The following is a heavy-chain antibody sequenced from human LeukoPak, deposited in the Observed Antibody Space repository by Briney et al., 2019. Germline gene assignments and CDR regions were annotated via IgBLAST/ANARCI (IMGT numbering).Heavy chain of an antibody. D-gene: IGHD6-13*01. V-gene: IGHV4-34*01. Sequence: SETLSLTCAVYGGSFSGYYWSWIRQPPGKGLEWIGEINHSGSTNYNPSLKSRVTISVDTSKNQFSLKLSSVTAADTAVYYCARRISSWSLRWFDPWGQGTLVTVSS. J-gene: IGHJ5*02. CDR1: GGSFSGYY. CDR2: INHSGST. CDR3: ARRISSWSLRWFDP.